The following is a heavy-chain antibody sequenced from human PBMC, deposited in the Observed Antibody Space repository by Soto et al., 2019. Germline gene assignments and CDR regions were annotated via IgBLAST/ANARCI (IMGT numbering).Heavy chain of an antibody. J-gene: IGHJ6*02. D-gene: IGHD2-2*01. V-gene: IGHV4-39*01. CDR1: GGSISSSSYY. Sequence: SETLSLTCAVSGGSISSSSYYWGWIRQPPGKGLEWIRSIYYSGSTYYNPSLKSRVTISVDTSKNQFSLKLSSVTAADTAVYYCARLDCSSTSCYPNYYYYGMDVWGQGTTVTVSS. CDR2: IYYSGST. CDR3: ARLDCSSTSCYPNYYYYGMDV.